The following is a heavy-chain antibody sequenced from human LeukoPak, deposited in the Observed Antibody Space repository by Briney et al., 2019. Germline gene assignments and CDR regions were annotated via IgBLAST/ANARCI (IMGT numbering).Heavy chain of an antibody. CDR2: ISSSGSTI. V-gene: IGHV3-48*03. J-gene: IGHJ3*02. CDR3: ARGNYYDSSGYYRFDAFDI. Sequence: PVGSLRLSCAASGFSFSSYEMNWVRQAPGKGLEWVSYISSSGSTIYYADSVKGRFTISRDNAKNSLYLQMNSLRAEDTAVYYCARGNYYDSSGYYRFDAFDIWGQGTMVSVS. D-gene: IGHD3-22*01. CDR1: GFSFSSYE.